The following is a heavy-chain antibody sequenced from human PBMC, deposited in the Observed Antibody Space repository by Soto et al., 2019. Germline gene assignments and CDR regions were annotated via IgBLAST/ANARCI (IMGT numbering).Heavy chain of an antibody. D-gene: IGHD6-19*01. Sequence: GGSLRLSCAASGFSFSSYWMHWVRQAPGKGLVWVSLINNYGSGTTYADSVKGRFTISRDNAKSTVYLQMNSLRAEDTAVYFCATGSGWYSPDYWGQGTLVTVSS. V-gene: IGHV3-74*01. CDR1: GFSFSSYW. CDR2: INNYGSGT. CDR3: ATGSGWYSPDY. J-gene: IGHJ4*02.